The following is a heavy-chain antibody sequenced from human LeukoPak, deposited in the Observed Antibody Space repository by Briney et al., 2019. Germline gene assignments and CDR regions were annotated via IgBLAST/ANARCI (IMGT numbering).Heavy chain of an antibody. D-gene: IGHD3-22*01. V-gene: IGHV1-2*02. J-gene: IGHJ4*02. CDR2: INPNSGGT. Sequence: ASVKVSCKASGYTFTGYYMHWVRQAPGQGLEWMGWINPNSGGTNYAQKFQGRVTMTTDTSTSTAYMELRSLRSDDTAVYYCARDKRVFYDSSGYYYYFDYWGQGTLVTVSS. CDR3: ARDKRVFYDSSGYYYYFDY. CDR1: GYTFTGYY.